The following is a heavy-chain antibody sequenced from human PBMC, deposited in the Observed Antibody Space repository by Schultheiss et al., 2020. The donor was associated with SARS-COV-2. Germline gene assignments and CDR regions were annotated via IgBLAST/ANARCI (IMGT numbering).Heavy chain of an antibody. CDR1: GFTFSSYE. Sequence: GGSLRLSCAASGFTFSSYEMNWVRQAPGKGLEWVSAISGSGGSTYYADSVKGRFTISRDNSKDTLYLQMNSLRAEDTAVYYCAKIRDFWSGCLDYWGQGTLVTVSS. CDR3: AKIRDFWSGCLDY. D-gene: IGHD3-3*01. CDR2: ISGSGGST. V-gene: IGHV3-23*01. J-gene: IGHJ4*02.